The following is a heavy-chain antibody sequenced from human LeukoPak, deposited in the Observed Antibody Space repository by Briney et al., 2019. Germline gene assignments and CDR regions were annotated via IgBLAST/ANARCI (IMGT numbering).Heavy chain of an antibody. CDR3: AREWRSGGWYALYLDY. CDR1: GYTFTGYY. J-gene: IGHJ4*02. V-gene: IGHV1-2*02. Sequence: ASVKVSCKASGYTFTGYYMHWVRQAPGQGLEWMGWINPNSGGTNYAQKFQGTVTMTRDTSISTDYMELSRLRSDDTAVYYCAREWRSGGWYALYLDYWGQGTLVTVSS. D-gene: IGHD6-19*01. CDR2: INPNSGGT.